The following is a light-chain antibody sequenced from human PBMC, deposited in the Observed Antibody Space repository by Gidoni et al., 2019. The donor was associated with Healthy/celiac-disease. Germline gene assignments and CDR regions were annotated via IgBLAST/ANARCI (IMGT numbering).Light chain of an antibody. CDR1: QSVLYSSNNKNY. J-gene: IGKJ1*01. CDR2: WAS. V-gene: IGKV4-1*01. CDR3: QQYYSTLLT. Sequence: DIVMTQSPDSLAVSLGERATINCKSSQSVLYSSNNKNYLAWYQQKPGQPPTLLIYWASTRESGVPDRFSGSGSGTDFTLTISSLQAEDVAVYYCQQYYSTLLTFGQGTKVEIK.